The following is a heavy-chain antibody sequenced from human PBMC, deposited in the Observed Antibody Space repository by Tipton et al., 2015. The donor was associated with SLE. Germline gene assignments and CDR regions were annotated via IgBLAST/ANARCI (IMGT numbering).Heavy chain of an antibody. V-gene: IGHV4-34*01. D-gene: IGHD3-10*01. CDR1: GGSFSGYY. CDR3: ARDFSGFGPSFDY. J-gene: IGHJ4*02. CDR2: INHSGST. Sequence: LRLSCAVYGGSFSGYYWSWIRQPPGKGLEWIGEINHSGSTNYNPSLKSRVTISVDTSKNQFSLKLSSVTAADTAVYYCARDFSGFGPSFDYWGQGTLVTGSS.